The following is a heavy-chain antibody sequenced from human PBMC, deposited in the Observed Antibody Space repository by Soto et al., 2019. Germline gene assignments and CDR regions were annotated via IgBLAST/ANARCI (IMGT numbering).Heavy chain of an antibody. D-gene: IGHD3-16*01. CDR2: IIPLFGKA. CDR1: GGTFSRSA. V-gene: IGHV1-69*13. Sequence: SVKVSCKASGGTFSRSAINWVRQAPGQGLEWMGGIIPLFGKANYAQKFQGRVTITAVESTGTGYMELRSLTSEDTALYYCATDGTLHDNNAYYYVYWGHGTRVTVSS. J-gene: IGHJ4*01. CDR3: ATDGTLHDNNAYYYVY.